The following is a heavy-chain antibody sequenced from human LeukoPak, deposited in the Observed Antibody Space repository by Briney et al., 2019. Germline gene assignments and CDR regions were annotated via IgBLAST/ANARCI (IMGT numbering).Heavy chain of an antibody. CDR2: IGIDSGNT. CDR1: GFTFSDYS. D-gene: IGHD5-24*01. V-gene: IGHV3-48*01. Sequence: GGSLRLSCAASGFTFSDYSMNWVRQAPGKGLEWISYIGIDSGNTNYADSMKGRFTISGDKAKNSLYLQMNSLRVEDAAVYYCARDYKYAFDNWGQGTLVTVSS. CDR3: ARDYKYAFDN. J-gene: IGHJ4*02.